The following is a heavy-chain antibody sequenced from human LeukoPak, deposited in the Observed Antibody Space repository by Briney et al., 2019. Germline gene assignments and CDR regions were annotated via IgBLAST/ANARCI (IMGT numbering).Heavy chain of an antibody. CDR2: IYYSGST. CDR3: AGGIAVAGSDY. V-gene: IGHV4-59*08. J-gene: IGHJ4*02. CDR1: GGSISSYY. Sequence: SETLSLTCTVSGGSISSYYWSWIRQPPGKGLEWIGYIYYSGSTNYNPSLKSRVTISVDTSKNQFSLKLSSVTAADTAVCYCAGGIAVAGSDYWGQGTLVTVSS. D-gene: IGHD6-19*01.